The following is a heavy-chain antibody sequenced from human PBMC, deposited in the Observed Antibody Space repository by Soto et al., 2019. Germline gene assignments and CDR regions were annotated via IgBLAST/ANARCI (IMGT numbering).Heavy chain of an antibody. CDR2: INPNSGGT. J-gene: IGHJ5*02. Sequence: GASVKVSCKASGYTFTGYYMHWVRQAPGQGLEWMGWINPNSGGTNYAQKFQGRVTMTRDTSISTAYMELSRLSAEDTAVYHCAKNQGVELVPLATVDWFDPWGQGSVVTVSS. V-gene: IGHV1-2*02. CDR1: GYTFTGYY. CDR3: AKNQGVELVPLATVDWFDP. D-gene: IGHD1-26*01.